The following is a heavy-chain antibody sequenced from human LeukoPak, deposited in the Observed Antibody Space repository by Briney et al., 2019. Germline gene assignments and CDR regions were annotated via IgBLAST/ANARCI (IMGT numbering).Heavy chain of an antibody. V-gene: IGHV1-18*01. CDR1: NYIFTSFG. Sequence: GSSVQESCKASNYIFTSFGLSWVQPPPGQGLEYMGWISTDSGNTNYVQKLQGRVTMTTDTSTNTAYMELRSLTADDTAVYYCARRSGTFTDFDYWGQGTLVTASS. CDR3: ARRSGTFTDFDY. D-gene: IGHD1-26*01. J-gene: IGHJ4*02. CDR2: ISTDSGNT.